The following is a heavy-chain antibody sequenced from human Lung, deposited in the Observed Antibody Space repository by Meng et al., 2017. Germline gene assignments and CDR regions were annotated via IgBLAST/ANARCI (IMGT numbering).Heavy chain of an antibody. Sequence: EVQLGEAGGCLVKPGGSLGLSCAASGFTFNNHWMHWVRQVPGKGLVWVSRVNPDGNDVNYVDSVKGRFTISRDNAKDTVFLQMNNLSGDDTAVYYCTNDRLSEWGQGTLVTVSS. V-gene: IGHV3-74*02. CDR3: TNDRLSE. J-gene: IGHJ1*01. CDR1: GFTFNNHW. CDR2: VNPDGNDV. D-gene: IGHD1-1*01.